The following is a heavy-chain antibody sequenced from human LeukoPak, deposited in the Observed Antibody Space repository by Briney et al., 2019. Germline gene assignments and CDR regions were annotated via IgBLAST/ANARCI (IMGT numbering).Heavy chain of an antibody. Sequence: GGSLRLPWAASGFTFSSYWMHWVRQAPGKVLVLVSRSNIDGSSTTYADSVKGRFTISRDNAKNTLYLQMNSLRAEATAVYYCARGVTDWGQGTLVTVSS. CDR2: SNIDGSST. V-gene: IGHV3-74*01. CDR3: ARGVTD. J-gene: IGHJ4*02. D-gene: IGHD5-18*01. CDR1: GFTFSSYW.